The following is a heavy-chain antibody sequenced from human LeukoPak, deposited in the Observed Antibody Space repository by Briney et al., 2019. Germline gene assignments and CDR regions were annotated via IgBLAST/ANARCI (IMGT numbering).Heavy chain of an antibody. J-gene: IGHJ5*02. V-gene: IGHV3-21*01. Sequence: GGSLRLSCAASGFTFSSYSMNWVRQAPGKGLEWVSSISSSSSYIHYADSVKGRFTISRDNARNSLYLQMNSLRAEDTAVYYCARDAKSSSWYSNWFDPWGQGTLVTVSS. CDR3: ARDAKSSSWYSNWFDP. CDR2: ISSSSSYI. CDR1: GFTFSSYS. D-gene: IGHD6-13*01.